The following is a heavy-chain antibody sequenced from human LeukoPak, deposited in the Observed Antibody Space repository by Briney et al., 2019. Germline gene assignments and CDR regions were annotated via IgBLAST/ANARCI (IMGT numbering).Heavy chain of an antibody. CDR1: GGSISSSTYY. V-gene: IGHV4-39*01. CDR3: ARQMMDSSAFDY. Sequence: PSETLSLTCTVSGGSISSSTYYWGWIRQPPGKGLELIGSVSYSGSTYYNPSLKSRVTISLDTSKNQFSLKLSSVTAADTAVYYCARQMMDSSAFDYWGQGTLVTVPS. J-gene: IGHJ4*02. D-gene: IGHD3-22*01. CDR2: VSYSGST.